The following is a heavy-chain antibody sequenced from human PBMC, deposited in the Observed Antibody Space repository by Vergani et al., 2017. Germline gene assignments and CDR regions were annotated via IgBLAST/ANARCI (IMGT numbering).Heavy chain of an antibody. CDR3: ARHSTVEWLVKLGWIDP. CDR1: GASIRSSNYY. J-gene: IGHJ5*02. D-gene: IGHD6-19*01. Sequence: QLQLQESGPGLVKPSATLSLTCSVSGASIRSSNYYWGWIRQPPGNGLVWIASIYYSGSTYYNPSLKSRVTISVDTSKNQFSLKLSSVTAADTAVYFCARHSTVEWLVKLGWIDPWGQGILVTVSS. V-gene: IGHV4-39*01. CDR2: IYYSGST.